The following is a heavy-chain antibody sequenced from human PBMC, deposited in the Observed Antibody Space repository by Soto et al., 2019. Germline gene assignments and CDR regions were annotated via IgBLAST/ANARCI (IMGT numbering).Heavy chain of an antibody. CDR3: ARGGSKAYGMDV. J-gene: IGHJ6*02. Sequence: ASVKVSCKASGYTFTSYDINWVRQATGQGLEWMGWMNPNSGNTGYAQKFQGRVTMTRNTSISTAYMELSSLRSEDTDVYYCARGGSKAYGMDVWGQGTTVTVSS. CDR2: MNPNSGNT. CDR1: GYTFTSYD. V-gene: IGHV1-8*01.